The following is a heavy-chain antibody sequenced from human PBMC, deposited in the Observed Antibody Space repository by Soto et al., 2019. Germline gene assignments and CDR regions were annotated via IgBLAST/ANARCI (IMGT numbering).Heavy chain of an antibody. CDR3: ARHGYNLNYSRLNYYYGMDV. V-gene: IGHV4-39*01. CDR1: GGSISSSSYY. CDR2: IYYSGST. J-gene: IGHJ6*02. Sequence: SETLSLTCTVSGGSISSSSYYWGWIRQPPGKGLEWIGSIYYSGSTYYNPSLKSRVTISVDTSKNQFSLKLSSVTAADTAVYYCARHGYNLNYSRLNYYYGMDVWGQGSTDTVSS. D-gene: IGHD1-7*01.